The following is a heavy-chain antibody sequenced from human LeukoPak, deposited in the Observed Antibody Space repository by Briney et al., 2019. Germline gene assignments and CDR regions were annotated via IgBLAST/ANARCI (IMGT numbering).Heavy chain of an antibody. CDR3: ARALSLDY. J-gene: IGHJ4*02. CDR1: GYTFTDYY. CDR2: INPNSGGT. V-gene: IGHV1-2*02. Sequence: ASVKVPCKASGYTFTDYYIDWVRQAPGQGLEWMGWINPNSGGTNYAQKFQGRVTMTRDTSISTAYMELSSLRSDDTAVYYCARALSLDYWGQGTLVAVSS.